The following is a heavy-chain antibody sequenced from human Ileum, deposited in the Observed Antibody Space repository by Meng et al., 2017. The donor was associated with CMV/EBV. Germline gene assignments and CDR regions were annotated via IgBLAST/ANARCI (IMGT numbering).Heavy chain of an antibody. CDR2: MSFDGASV. J-gene: IGHJ4*02. V-gene: IGHV3-30-3*01. CDR3: ARGNGSGSYLIDY. CDR1: GFTFNSSA. D-gene: IGHD3-10*01. Sequence: CAASGFTFNSSAMHSVRQAPGKVLEWVALMSFDGASVHYADSVKGRFTISRENSKNMVYLQVNSLRAEDAAVYYCARGNGSGSYLIDYWGQGTLVTVSS.